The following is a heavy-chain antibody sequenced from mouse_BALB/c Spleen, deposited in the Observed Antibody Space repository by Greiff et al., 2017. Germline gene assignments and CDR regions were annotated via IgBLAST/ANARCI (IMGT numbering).Heavy chain of an antibody. V-gene: IGHV5-6*01. CDR1: GFTFSSYG. J-gene: IGHJ3*01. CDR2: ISSGGSYT. D-gene: IGHD1-1*01. Sequence: EVQGVESGGDLVKPGGSLKLSCAASGFTFSSYGMSWVRQTPDKRLEWVATISSGGSYTYYPDSVKGRFTISRDNAKNTLYLQMSSLKSEDTAMYYCAGYYTCWFAYWGQGTLVTVSA. CDR3: AGYYTCWFAY.